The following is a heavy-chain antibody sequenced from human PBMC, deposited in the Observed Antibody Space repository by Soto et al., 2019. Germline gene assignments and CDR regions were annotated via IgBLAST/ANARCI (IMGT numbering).Heavy chain of an antibody. J-gene: IGHJ2*01. D-gene: IGHD3-22*01. V-gene: IGHV4-39*02. CDR1: GGSISSSSYY. CDR3: ARPLHAYCYDSSGSDLYFDH. CDR2: IYYSGST. Sequence: PSETLSLTCTVSGGSISSSSYYWGWIRQPPGKGLEWIGSIYYSGSTYYNPSLKSRVSISVDKSKHHYSLKLSSVTAADTAVYYCARPLHAYCYDSSGSDLYFDHRRRGTLVTVSS.